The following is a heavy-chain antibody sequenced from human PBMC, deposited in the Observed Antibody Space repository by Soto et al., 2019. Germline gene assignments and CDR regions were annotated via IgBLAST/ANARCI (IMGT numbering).Heavy chain of an antibody. CDR1: GFTFSRSA. CDR3: AREGGGYYFDY. D-gene: IGHD3-16*01. J-gene: IGHJ4*02. V-gene: IGHV3-64*01. CDR2: ISSNGGST. Sequence: PGGSLRLSCEAYGFTFSRSAMHWVRQAPGKGLEYVSAISSNGGSTYYANSVKGRFTISRDNSKNTLYLQMGSLRSEDMAVYYCAREGGGYYFDYWGQGT.